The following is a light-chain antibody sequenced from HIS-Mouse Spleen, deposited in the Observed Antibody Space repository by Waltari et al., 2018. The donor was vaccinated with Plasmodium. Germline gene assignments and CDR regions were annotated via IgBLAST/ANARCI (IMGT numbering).Light chain of an antibody. V-gene: IGKV3-11*01. CDR2: DAS. J-gene: IGKJ4*01. CDR3: QQRSNWPRVLT. Sequence: IVLTQSPATLSLSQGESANLTCRARHSVSSYLACYQQKPGQAPRLLIYDASNRATGIPARFSGSGSGTDFTLTISSLEPEDFAVYYCQQRSNWPRVLTFGGGTKVEIK. CDR1: HSVSSY.